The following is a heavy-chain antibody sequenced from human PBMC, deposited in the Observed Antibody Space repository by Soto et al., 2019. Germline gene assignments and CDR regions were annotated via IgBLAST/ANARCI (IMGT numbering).Heavy chain of an antibody. J-gene: IGHJ4*02. CDR3: AKTGPGSSYGYYFDS. Sequence: PGGSLTLACAASGFPFRIWGMRWVLEAPGEGLVWVSGISGSGGSTYDPDSVKGRFTISRDKSKNTLYLQMYSLRAEDTAVYYCAKTGPGSSYGYYFDSWGQGTLVTVSS. V-gene: IGHV3-23*01. CDR1: GFPFRIWG. CDR2: ISGSGGST. D-gene: IGHD5-18*01.